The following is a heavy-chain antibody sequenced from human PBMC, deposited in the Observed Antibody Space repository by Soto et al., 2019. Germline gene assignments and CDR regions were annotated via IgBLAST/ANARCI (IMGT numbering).Heavy chain of an antibody. V-gene: IGHV1-69*06. J-gene: IGHJ3*02. CDR3: ARGVYGLGNYYTGPSALDI. CDR1: GGTLSDHG. D-gene: IGHD3-10*01. CDR2: TIPVFNTA. Sequence: QVQLEQSGAEVKKPGSSVKVSCKASGGTLSDHGVAWLRQAPGQVLEWMGGTIPVFNTAKYEQKFQGRVTVTADTFTNIAYMELSSLRSQHTAFYFCARGVYGLGNYYTGPSALDIWGQGTMVIVSS.